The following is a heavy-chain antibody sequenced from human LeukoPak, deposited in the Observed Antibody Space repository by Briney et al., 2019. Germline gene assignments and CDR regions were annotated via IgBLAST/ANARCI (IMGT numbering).Heavy chain of an antibody. CDR2: IYYSGST. D-gene: IGHD3-10*01. J-gene: IGHJ5*02. CDR1: GGSISSYY. Sequence: SETLSLTXTVSGGSISSYYWSWIRQPPGKGLEWIGYIYYSGSTNYNPSLKSRVTISVDTSKNQFSLKLSSVTAADTAVYYCARDPWGGSWFDPWGQGTLVTVSS. CDR3: ARDPWGGSWFDP. V-gene: IGHV4-59*01.